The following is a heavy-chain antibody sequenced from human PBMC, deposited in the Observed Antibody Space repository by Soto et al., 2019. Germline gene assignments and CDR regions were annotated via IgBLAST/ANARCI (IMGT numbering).Heavy chain of an antibody. J-gene: IGHJ4*02. Sequence: SETLSLTCAVYGGSFSGYYWSWIRQPPGKGLEWIGEINHSGSTNYIPSLKSRVTISVDKSKNQFSLKLSSVTAADAAVYYCAREGIAAINFDYWGQGTLVTVSS. CDR3: AREGIAAINFDY. CDR1: GGSFSGYY. CDR2: INHSGST. D-gene: IGHD6-25*01. V-gene: IGHV4-34*01.